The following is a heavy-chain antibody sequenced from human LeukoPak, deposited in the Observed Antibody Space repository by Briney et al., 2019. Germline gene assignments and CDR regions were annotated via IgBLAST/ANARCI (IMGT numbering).Heavy chain of an antibody. J-gene: IGHJ5*02. CDR2: ISYDGSNK. CDR3: ASGKYRYGDNWFDP. Sequence: PGRSLRLSCAASGFTLSSYAMHGVRHAPGKGLEWVAVISYDGSNKYYADSVKGRFTISRDNSKNTLYLQMNSLRAEDTAVYFCASGKYRYGDNWFDPWGQGTLVTVSS. D-gene: IGHD5-18*01. CDR1: GFTLSSYA. V-gene: IGHV3-30*04.